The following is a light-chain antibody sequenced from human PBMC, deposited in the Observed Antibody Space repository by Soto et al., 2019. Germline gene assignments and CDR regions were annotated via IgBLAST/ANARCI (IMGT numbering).Light chain of an antibody. CDR2: HDS. CDR3: HVWDSSSDHDV. J-gene: IGLJ2*01. V-gene: IGLV3-21*04. CDR1: NIGSKS. Sequence: SYELTQPPSVSVAPGKTAKITCWGNNIGSKSVHWYQQKPGQAPVLVIYHDSARPSGIPERFSGSNSGNTATLTISRVEAGDEADYYCHVWDSSSDHDVFGGGTKRTVL.